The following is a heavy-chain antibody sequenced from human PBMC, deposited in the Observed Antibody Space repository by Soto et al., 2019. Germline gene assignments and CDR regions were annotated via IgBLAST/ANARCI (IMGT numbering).Heavy chain of an antibody. CDR2: LIPIFGTA. CDR3: ARENFRYGMDV. V-gene: IGHV1-69*01. CDR1: GGTFSSYA. D-gene: IGHD1-7*01. J-gene: IGHJ6*02. Sequence: QVQLVQSGAEVKKPGSSVKVSCKASGGTFSSYAISWVRQAPGQGLEWMGGLIPIFGTANYAHKFQGRVTMTADESTITAYMELSSLRSEDTAVYYWARENFRYGMDVWGQGTTVNVSS.